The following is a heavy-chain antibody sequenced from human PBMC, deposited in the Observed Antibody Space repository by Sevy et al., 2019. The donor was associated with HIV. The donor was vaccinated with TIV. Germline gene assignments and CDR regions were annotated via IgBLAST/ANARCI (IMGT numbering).Heavy chain of an antibody. CDR1: GFTFSKYW. CDR3: ARDDGNYYFHY. D-gene: IGHD1-7*01. J-gene: IGHJ4*02. V-gene: IGHV3-7*01. Sequence: GGSLRLSCAASGFTFSKYWMGWVRQAPGKGLEWVANIKQDAGQKYYVDSVKGPFTISRDNAKNSLYLQMNSLRAEHTAVYFCARDDGNYYFHYWGQGTLVTVSS. CDR2: IKQDAGQK.